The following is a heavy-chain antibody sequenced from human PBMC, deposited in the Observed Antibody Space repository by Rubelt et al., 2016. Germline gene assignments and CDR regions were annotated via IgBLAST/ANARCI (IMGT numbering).Heavy chain of an antibody. Sequence: GGLIPIFGTANYAQKFQGRVTITADESTSTAYMELSSLRSEDTAVYYCARAMGDVNWFDPWGQGTLVTVSS. D-gene: IGHD1-26*01. CDR2: LIPIFGTA. V-gene: IGHV1-69*01. J-gene: IGHJ5*02. CDR3: ARAMGDVNWFDP.